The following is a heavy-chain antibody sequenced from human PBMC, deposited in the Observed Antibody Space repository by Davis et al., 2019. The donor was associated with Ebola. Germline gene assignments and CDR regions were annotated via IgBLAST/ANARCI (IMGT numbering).Heavy chain of an antibody. CDR2: MNPNSGNT. D-gene: IGHD6-25*01. V-gene: IGHV1-8*01. J-gene: IGHJ6*04. Sequence: ASVKVSCKASGGTFSGYAINWVRLAPGRGLEWMGWMNPNSGNTGYAQKFQGRVSMTRTTSISTAFMELNSLRSEDTAVYYCTRGAAATLNDGMDVWGEGTTVTVSS. CDR1: GGTFSGYA. CDR3: TRGAAATLNDGMDV.